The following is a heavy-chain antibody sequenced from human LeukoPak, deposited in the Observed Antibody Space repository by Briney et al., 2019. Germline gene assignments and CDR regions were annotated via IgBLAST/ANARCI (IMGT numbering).Heavy chain of an antibody. J-gene: IGHJ4*02. Sequence: ASVRVSCKASGYTFTDFYLHWVRQAPGQGLVWMGWINPYSGDTRYAEKFQGRVTMTRDTSNSTVYMEVNSLKSDDTAVYYYARLPVTGSGDYWGQGTLVVVSS. CDR1: GYTFTDFY. CDR2: INPYSGDT. V-gene: IGHV1-2*02. D-gene: IGHD6-19*01. CDR3: ARLPVTGSGDY.